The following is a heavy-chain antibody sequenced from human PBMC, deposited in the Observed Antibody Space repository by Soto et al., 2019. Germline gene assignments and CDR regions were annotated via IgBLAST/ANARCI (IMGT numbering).Heavy chain of an antibody. J-gene: IGHJ6*02. V-gene: IGHV3-23*01. CDR1: GFTFSSYA. D-gene: IGHD2-8*01. Sequence: GGSLRLSCAASGFTFSSYAMSWVRQAPGKGLEWVSAISGSGGSTYYADSVKGRFTISRDNSKNTLYLQMNSLRAEDTAVYYFAKDLMETHPNYYYYGMDVWGQGTTVTVSS. CDR3: AKDLMETHPNYYYYGMDV. CDR2: ISGSGGST.